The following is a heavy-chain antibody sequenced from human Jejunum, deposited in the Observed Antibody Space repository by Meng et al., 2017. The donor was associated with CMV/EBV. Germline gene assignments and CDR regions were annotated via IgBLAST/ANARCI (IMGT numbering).Heavy chain of an antibody. J-gene: IGHJ4*02. CDR1: GFTVSSNY. V-gene: IGHV3-53*01. D-gene: IGHD5-18*01. CDR3: AGKGGYSYAYGY. Sequence: EVQLVESGGGLIQPGGSLRLSCAASGFTVSSNYMSWVRQAPGKGLEWVSLIYSGGGTNYADSVRGRFTISRDNSKNTLYLQMNSLRAEDTAVYFCAGKGGYSYAYGYWGQGTLVTVSS. CDR2: IYSGGGT.